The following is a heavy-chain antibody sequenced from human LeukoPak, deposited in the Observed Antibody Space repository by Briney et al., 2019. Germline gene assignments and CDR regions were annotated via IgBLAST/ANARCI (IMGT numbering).Heavy chain of an antibody. D-gene: IGHD5-18*01. CDR3: AKVAYSYGHFDY. CDR2: ISWNSGSI. Sequence: GGSLRLSCAASGFTLDDYAMHWVRQAPGKGLEWVSGISWNSGSIGYADSVKGRFTISRDNAKNSLYLQMNSLRAEDTALYYCAKVAYSYGHFDYWGQGTLVTVSS. V-gene: IGHV3-9*01. J-gene: IGHJ4*02. CDR1: GFTLDDYA.